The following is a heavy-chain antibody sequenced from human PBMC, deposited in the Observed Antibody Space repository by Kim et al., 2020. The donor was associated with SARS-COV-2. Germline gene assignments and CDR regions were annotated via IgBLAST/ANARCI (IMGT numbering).Heavy chain of an antibody. CDR3: VRNILRTTTLDY. V-gene: IGHV1-3*04. CDR2: INIGNGDT. CDR1: GYIFTNYA. J-gene: IGHJ4*02. D-gene: IGHD5-12*01. Sequence: ASVKVSCNTSGYIFTNYAIHWVRQAPGQGLEWMGYINIGNGDTRYSQNFQGRVSLTTDTSASTAYMELISLRSDDSAVYYCVRNILRTTTLDYWGQGTLVTVSS.